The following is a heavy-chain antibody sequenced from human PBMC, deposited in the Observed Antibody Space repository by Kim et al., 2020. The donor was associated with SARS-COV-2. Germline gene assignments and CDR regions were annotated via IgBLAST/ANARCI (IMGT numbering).Heavy chain of an antibody. CDR2: IGTAGDT. CDR3: ARLFKEYSGYPFYFDY. Sequence: GGSLRLSCAASGFTFSNYDMHWVRQPTGKGLEWVSGIGTAGDTYYEGSVKGRFTISRENVKNSLYLQTNSLRAGDTAVYYCARLFKEYSGYPFYFDYWGQGALVAVSS. CDR1: GFTFSNYD. V-gene: IGHV3-13*01. J-gene: IGHJ4*02. D-gene: IGHD5-12*01.